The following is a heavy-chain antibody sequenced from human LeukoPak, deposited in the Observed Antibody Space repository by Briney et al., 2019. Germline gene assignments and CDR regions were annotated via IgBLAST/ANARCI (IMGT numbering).Heavy chain of an antibody. D-gene: IGHD3-3*01. CDR1: GYSFTDYF. CDR2: INPNTRGT. V-gene: IGHV1-2*02. J-gene: IGHJ4*02. Sequence: ASVKVSCKASGYSFTDYFIHWVRQAPGQGLEWMGWINPNTRGTNYAQKFQGRVTMTRDTSISTAYMELNRLMSDDTAVYYCAKVPSGSGFWSGYPHLESWGQGTLVTVSS. CDR3: AKVPSGSGFWSGYPHLES.